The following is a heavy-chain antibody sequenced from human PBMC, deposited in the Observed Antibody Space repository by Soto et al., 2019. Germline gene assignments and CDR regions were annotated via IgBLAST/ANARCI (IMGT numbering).Heavy chain of an antibody. J-gene: IGHJ4*02. CDR3: VRDDCSGGTCYGGY. CDR2: IYYDGSGS. CDR1: GFTFRDYG. Sequence: QVQLVESGGGVVQPEGSLRLSCEASGFTFRDYGFHWVRQAPGKGLEWVAVIYYDGSGSDYEDSVRGRFIFSRDISTNTLYLQMNSLRAEDTAVYYCVRDDCSGGTCYGGYWGQGTLVTVSS. D-gene: IGHD2-15*01. V-gene: IGHV3-33*01.